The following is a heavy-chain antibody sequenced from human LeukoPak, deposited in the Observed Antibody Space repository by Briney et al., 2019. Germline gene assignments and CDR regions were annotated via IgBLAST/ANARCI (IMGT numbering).Heavy chain of an antibody. J-gene: IGHJ4*02. CDR1: GFTFSSYE. Sequence: GGSLRLSCAASGFTFSSYEMNWVRQAPGKGLEWVSYISSSGSTIYYADSVKGRFTISRDNSKNTLYLQMNSLRAEDTAVYYCARAAMVRGVDYFDSWGQGTLVTVSS. CDR2: ISSSGSTI. CDR3: ARAAMVRGVDYFDS. V-gene: IGHV3-48*03. D-gene: IGHD3-10*01.